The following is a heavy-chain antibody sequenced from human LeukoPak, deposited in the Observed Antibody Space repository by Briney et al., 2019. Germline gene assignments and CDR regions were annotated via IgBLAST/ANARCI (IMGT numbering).Heavy chain of an antibody. J-gene: IGHJ6*03. CDR3: ARSRDGYNRPQGYYYYMDV. V-gene: IGHV4-59*08. D-gene: IGHD5-24*01. Sequence: PSETLSLTCTVSGGSISSYYWSWIRQPPGKGLEWIGYIHYSGSTNCYPSLKSRVTISVDTSKNQFSLKLSSVTAADTAVYYCARSRDGYNRPQGYYYYMDVWGKGTTVTVSS. CDR1: GGSISSYY. CDR2: IHYSGST.